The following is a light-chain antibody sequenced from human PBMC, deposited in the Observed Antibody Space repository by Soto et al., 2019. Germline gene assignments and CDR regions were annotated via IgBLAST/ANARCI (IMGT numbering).Light chain of an antibody. J-gene: IGKJ4*01. CDR3: QEYNDWRPIT. CDR2: AAS. CDR1: QDISNY. Sequence: DIQMTQSPSSLSASVGDRVTITCRASQDISNYLAWYQQKPGTVPKVLIYAASTLQSGVPSRFSGSGSGTEFTLTITSLQFEDFAVYYCQEYNDWRPITFGGGTKVDI. V-gene: IGKV1-27*01.